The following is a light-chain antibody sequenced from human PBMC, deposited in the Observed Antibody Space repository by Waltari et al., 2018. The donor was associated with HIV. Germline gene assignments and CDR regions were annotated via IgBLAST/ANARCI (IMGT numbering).Light chain of an antibody. V-gene: IGLV1-51*01. J-gene: IGLJ3*02. CDR2: DNN. CDR1: SSNIGNNY. CDR3: GTWDTSLDAGV. Sequence: SVLTQPPSVSAAPGQQVTLSCSGSSSNIGNNYVSWFQQLPGAAPRFLIFDNNQRPSGVPDRFSGSRSGTSATLGVSGLQPGDEADYYCGTWDTSLDAGVFGGGTKLTVL.